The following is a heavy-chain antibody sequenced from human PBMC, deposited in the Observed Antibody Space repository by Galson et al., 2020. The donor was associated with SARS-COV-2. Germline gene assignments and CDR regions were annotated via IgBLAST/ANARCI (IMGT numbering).Heavy chain of an antibody. V-gene: IGHV4-39*07. CDR3: ARAKYYDFWSGYPDYYYYMDV. J-gene: IGHJ6*03. D-gene: IGHD3-3*01. Sequence: SETLSLTCTVSGGSISSSSYYWGWIRQPPGTGLEWIGSIYYSGSTYYNPSLKSRVTISVDTSKNQFSLKLSSVTAADTAVYYCARAKYYDFWSGYPDYYYYMDVWGKGTTGHRLL. CDR1: GGSISSSSYY. CDR2: IYYSGST.